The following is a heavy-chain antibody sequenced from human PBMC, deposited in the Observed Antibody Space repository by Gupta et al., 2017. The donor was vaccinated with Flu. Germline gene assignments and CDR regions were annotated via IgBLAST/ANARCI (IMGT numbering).Heavy chain of an antibody. CDR3: ATRGPILYVDWLPNDYFDY. CDR2: ISYSGSS. D-gene: IGHD3-9*01. J-gene: IGHJ4*02. CDR1: GGSIGSSSYY. Sequence: TMSLTCTVSGGSIGSSSYYWGWIRLPPGTGLEWSGSISYSGSSHYNLSLKCRVTISVDTSKNQFSLKLSSVTAADTSVYYWATRGPILYVDWLPNDYFDYWGQGTRVTVSS. V-gene: IGHV4-39*01.